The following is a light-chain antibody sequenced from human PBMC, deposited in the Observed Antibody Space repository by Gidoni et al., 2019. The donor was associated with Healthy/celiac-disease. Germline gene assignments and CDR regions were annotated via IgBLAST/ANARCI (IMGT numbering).Light chain of an antibody. J-gene: IGKJ2*03. CDR1: QSVSSN. CDR2: GAS. CDR3: QQYNNWPS. V-gene: IGKV3-15*01. Sequence: EIVMTQFPATLSVSPGERATLSCRASQSVSSNLVWYQQKPGQGPRLLIYGASTRATGIPARFSCSGSGTEFTLTISSLQSEDFAVYYCQQYNNWPSFGQGTKLEIK.